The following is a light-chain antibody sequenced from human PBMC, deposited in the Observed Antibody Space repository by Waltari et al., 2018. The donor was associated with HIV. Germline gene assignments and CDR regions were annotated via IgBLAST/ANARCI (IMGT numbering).Light chain of an antibody. CDR1: QSVLYSSNNKNY. CDR3: QQYYSSPPT. J-gene: IGKJ1*01. Sequence: DIVMTQSPDSLAVSLGERATINCKSSQSVLYSSNNKNYLAWYQQKPGQPPKLLIYWATTLESGVPARFSGSGSVTDFTLTISSLQAEDVAVYYCQQYYSSPPTFGQGTKVEIK. V-gene: IGKV4-1*01. CDR2: WAT.